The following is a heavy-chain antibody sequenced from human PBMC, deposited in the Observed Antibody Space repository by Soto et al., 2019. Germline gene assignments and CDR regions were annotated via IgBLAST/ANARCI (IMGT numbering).Heavy chain of an antibody. Sequence: EVQLVESGGGLVQPGGSLRLSCTVSGFTFGDYWMTWVRQAPGKGLEWVANMNQDGSEKYYVDSVQGRFAISRDNAQHSLYLQMHSLSAEDTAVYYCASKRVSYAMDVWGQGTTVTVSS. CDR3: ASKRVSYAMDV. V-gene: IGHV3-7*05. D-gene: IGHD1-1*01. J-gene: IGHJ6*02. CDR2: MNQDGSEK. CDR1: GFTFGDYW.